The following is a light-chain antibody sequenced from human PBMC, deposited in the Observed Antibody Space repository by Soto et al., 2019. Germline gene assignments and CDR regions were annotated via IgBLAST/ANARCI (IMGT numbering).Light chain of an antibody. CDR3: QQSYSTPRT. CDR1: QSISIN. Sequence: EIVLTQSPGTLSVSPGDRVTLSCRASQSISINLAWYQHKPGQAPRLLIHAGSTRATGIPARISGSGSGTEFTLTISSLQSEDFATYYCQQSYSTPRTFGQGTKVEIK. V-gene: IGKV3D-15*01. J-gene: IGKJ1*01. CDR2: AGS.